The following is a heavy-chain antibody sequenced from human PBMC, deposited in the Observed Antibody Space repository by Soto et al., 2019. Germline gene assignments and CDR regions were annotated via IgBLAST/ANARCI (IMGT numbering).Heavy chain of an antibody. Sequence: SETLSLTCAVYGGSFSGYYWSWIRQPPGKGLEWIGEINHSGSTNYNPSLKSRVTISVDTSKNQFSLKLSSVTAADTAVYYCARARGLRYFDWFDPWGQGTLVTVSS. V-gene: IGHV4-34*01. J-gene: IGHJ5*02. CDR2: INHSGST. D-gene: IGHD3-9*01. CDR3: ARARGLRYFDWFDP. CDR1: GGSFSGYY.